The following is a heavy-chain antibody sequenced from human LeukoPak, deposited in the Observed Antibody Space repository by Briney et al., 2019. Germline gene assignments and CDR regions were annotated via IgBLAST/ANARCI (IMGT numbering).Heavy chain of an antibody. CDR1: GFTFSSYW. CDR3: ARVSTYYYDSSGYFVTMQYYFDY. J-gene: IGHJ4*02. CDR2: IKQDGSEK. V-gene: IGHV3-7*01. Sequence: PGRSLRLSCAVSGFTFSSYWMSWVRQAPGKGLEWVANIKQDGSEKYYVDSVKGRFTISRNNAKNSLYLQMNSLRAEDTAVYYCARVSTYYYDSSGYFVTMQYYFDYWGQGTLVTVSS. D-gene: IGHD3-22*01.